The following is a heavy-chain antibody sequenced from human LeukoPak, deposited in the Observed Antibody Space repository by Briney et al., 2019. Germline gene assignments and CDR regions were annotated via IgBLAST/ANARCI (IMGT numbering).Heavy chain of an antibody. CDR2: INHSGST. CDR3: ARDVRSRGLVPRGFDY. D-gene: IGHD6-19*01. J-gene: IGHJ4*02. Sequence: SETLSLTCAVYGGSFSGYYWSWIRQPPGKGLEWIGEINHSGSTNYNPSLKSRVTISVDTSKNQFSLKLSSVTAADTAVYYCARDVRSRGLVPRGFDYWGQGTLVTVSS. V-gene: IGHV4-34*01. CDR1: GGSFSGYY.